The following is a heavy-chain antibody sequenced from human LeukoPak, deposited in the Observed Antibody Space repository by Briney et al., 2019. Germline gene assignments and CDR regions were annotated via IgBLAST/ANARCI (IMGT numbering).Heavy chain of an antibody. CDR3: ARDLKMAYSSGRYSWGTGSSNDY. Sequence: GASVKVSCKASGYTLTGYYMHWVRQAPGQGLEWMGWINPKSGGTNYAQQFQGRVTMTRDTSISTAYMELRSLRSDDTAVYYCARDLKMAYSSGRYSWGTGSSNDYWGQGTLVTVSS. CDR2: INPKSGGT. J-gene: IGHJ4*02. D-gene: IGHD6-19*01. CDR1: GYTLTGYY. V-gene: IGHV1-2*02.